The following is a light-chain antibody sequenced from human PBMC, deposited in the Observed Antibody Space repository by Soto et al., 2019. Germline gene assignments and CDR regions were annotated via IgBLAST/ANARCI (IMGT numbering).Light chain of an antibody. CDR3: CSNAGSYTFV. CDR2: DVS. CDR1: SSDVGGYNY. V-gene: IGLV2-11*01. Sequence: QSALTQPRSVSGSPGQSVTISCTGTSSDVGGYNYVSWYQQHPGKAPKLVIYDVSKRPSGVPDRFSGSKSGNTASLTISGLQAEDEADYYCCSNAGSYTFVFGGGTKVTVL. J-gene: IGLJ2*01.